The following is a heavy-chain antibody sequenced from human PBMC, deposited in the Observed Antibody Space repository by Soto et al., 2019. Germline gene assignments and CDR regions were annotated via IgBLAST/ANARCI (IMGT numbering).Heavy chain of an antibody. CDR1: GGSISSSSNY. V-gene: IGHV4-39*01. Sequence: SETLSLTYTVSGGSISSSSNYWGWIRQSPGKGLEWIGSIYYSGSTYYNPPLKSRVTISVDTSKNQLSLKLSSVTAADTAVYYCARHGAAAVLYYFDYWGQGTPVTVSS. D-gene: IGHD6-13*01. J-gene: IGHJ4*02. CDR2: IYYSGST. CDR3: ARHGAAAVLYYFDY.